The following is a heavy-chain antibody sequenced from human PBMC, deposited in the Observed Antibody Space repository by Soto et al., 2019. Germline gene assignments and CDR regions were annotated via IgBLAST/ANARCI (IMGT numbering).Heavy chain of an antibody. CDR1: GFTFSSYG. CDR2: ISYDGSKK. V-gene: IGHV3-30*18. CDR3: AKDDTHYDSSGQGYYFDY. J-gene: IGHJ4*02. Sequence: QVQLVESGGGVVQPGRSLRLSCAASGFTFSSYGMHWVRQAPGKGLECVAVISYDGSKKYYADPVKGRFTISRDNSKNTLYLQMNSLRAEDTAVYYCAKDDTHYDSSGQGYYFDYWGQGILVTVSS. D-gene: IGHD3-22*01.